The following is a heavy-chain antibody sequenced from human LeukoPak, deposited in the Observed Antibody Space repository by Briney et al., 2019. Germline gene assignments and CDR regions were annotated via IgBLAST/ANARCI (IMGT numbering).Heavy chain of an antibody. CDR2: ISSSSSYI. CDR3: ARDYLWGKRITMIVGHFDY. J-gene: IGHJ4*02. CDR1: GFTFSSYS. V-gene: IGHV3-21*01. D-gene: IGHD3-22*01. Sequence: GGSLRLSCAASGFTFSSYSMNWVRQAPGKGLEWVSSISSSSSYIYYADSVKGRFTISRDNAENSLYLQMNSLRAEDTAVYYCARDYLWGKRITMIVGHFDYWGQGTLVTVSS.